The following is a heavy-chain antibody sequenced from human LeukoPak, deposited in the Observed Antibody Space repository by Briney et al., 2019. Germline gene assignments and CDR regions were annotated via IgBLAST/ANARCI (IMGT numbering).Heavy chain of an antibody. CDR2: IKKDGSEK. V-gene: IGHV3-7*03. J-gene: IGHJ3*02. D-gene: IGHD1-26*01. Sequence: GGSLRLSCAASGFTFSSYWMSRVRQAPGKGLEWVANIKKDGSEKYYVDSVKGRFTISRDNSKNTLYLQMNSLRAEDTAVYYCAKQRTTWELLGDAFDIWGQGTMVTVSS. CDR3: AKQRTTWELLGDAFDI. CDR1: GFTFSSYW.